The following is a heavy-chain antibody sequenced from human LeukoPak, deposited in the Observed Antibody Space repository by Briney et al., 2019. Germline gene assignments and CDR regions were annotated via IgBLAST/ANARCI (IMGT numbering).Heavy chain of an antibody. CDR2: ISYDGSNK. CDR1: GFTFSSYA. D-gene: IGHD6-19*01. J-gene: IGHJ4*02. CDR3: ARVVAGSGDY. Sequence: GGSLRLSCAASGFTFSSYAMHWVRQAPGKGLEWVAVISYDGSNKYYTDSVKGQFTISRDNSKNTLYLQMNSLRAEDMAVYYCARVVAGSGDYWGQGTLVTVSS. V-gene: IGHV3-30-3*01.